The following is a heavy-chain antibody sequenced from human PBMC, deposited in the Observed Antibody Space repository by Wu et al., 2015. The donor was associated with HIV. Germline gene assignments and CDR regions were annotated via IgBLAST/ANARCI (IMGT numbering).Heavy chain of an antibody. Sequence: QVQLVQFGVEVKKPGASVKVSCKASGYTLTRYGLSWVRQAPGQGLEWMGWIRPDSGATHYAEKFQDRVTMTRDASISTAYMQLNRLRSDDTAVYFCARDLGNDFAVRGYYWYMDVWGRGTAITVSS. J-gene: IGHJ6*03. CDR2: IRPDSGAT. CDR1: GYTLTRYG. D-gene: IGHD3/OR15-3a*01. V-gene: IGHV1-18*01. CDR3: ARDLGNDFAVRGYYWYMDV.